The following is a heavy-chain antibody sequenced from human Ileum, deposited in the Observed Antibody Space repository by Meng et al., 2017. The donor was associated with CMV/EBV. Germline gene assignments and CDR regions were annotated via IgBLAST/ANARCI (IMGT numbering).Heavy chain of an antibody. V-gene: IGHV3-53*01. D-gene: IGHD3-22*01. J-gene: IGHJ4*02. CDR1: GFTVSTNC. Sequence: DSGFTVSTNCMSWVRQAPGKGLQWVTALYHDGRTYYADSVKGRFTISRDNSKNTVYLQLNDLRVEDTAMYYCAGGYYDSGGFALDYWGQGTLVTVSS. CDR2: LYHDGRT. CDR3: AGGYYDSGGFALDY.